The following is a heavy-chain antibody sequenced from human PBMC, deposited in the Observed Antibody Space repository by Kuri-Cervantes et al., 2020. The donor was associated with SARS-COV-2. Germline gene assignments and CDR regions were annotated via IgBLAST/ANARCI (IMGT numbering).Heavy chain of an antibody. D-gene: IGHD1-26*01. J-gene: IGHJ3*02. CDR3: AKERVRIVGASRENAFDI. CDR2: ISSSSSTI. Sequence: GESLKISCAASGFTFSSYSMNWVRQAPGKGLEWVSYISSSSSTIYYADSVKGRFTISRDNAKNSLYLQMNSLRAEDTAVYYCAKERVRIVGASRENAFDIWGQGTMVTVSS. CDR1: GFTFSSYS. V-gene: IGHV3-48*01.